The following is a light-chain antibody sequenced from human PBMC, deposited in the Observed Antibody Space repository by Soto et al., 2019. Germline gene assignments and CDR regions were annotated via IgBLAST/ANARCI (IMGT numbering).Light chain of an antibody. CDR3: QQLNSPPLT. J-gene: IGKJ5*01. CDR2: AAS. V-gene: IGKV1-9*01. CDR1: QSISSY. Sequence: DIQMTQSPSSLSASVGDRVTITFRASQSISSYLAWYQQRPGKAPKLLIYAASTLQSGVPSRFSGSGSGTDFTLTISSLQPEDFATYHCQQLNSPPLTFAQRARLEIK.